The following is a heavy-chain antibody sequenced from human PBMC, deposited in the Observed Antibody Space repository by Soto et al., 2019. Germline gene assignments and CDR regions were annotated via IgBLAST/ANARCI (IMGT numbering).Heavy chain of an antibody. J-gene: IGHJ4*02. V-gene: IGHV4-39*01. CDR1: GGSISSSSYY. CDR2: IYYSGST. D-gene: IGHD4-17*01. CDR3: ASLYGDYVLGY. Sequence: QLQLQESGPGLVKPSETLSLTCTVSGGSISSSSYYWGWIRQPPGKGLEWIGSIYYSGSTYYNPSLKSRVTISVDTAKNQSSLKLRSATAADTAVYYCASLYGDYVLGYCGQGTLVTVSS.